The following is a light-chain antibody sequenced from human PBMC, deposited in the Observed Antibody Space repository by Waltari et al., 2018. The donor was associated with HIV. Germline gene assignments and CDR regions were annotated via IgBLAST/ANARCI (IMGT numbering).Light chain of an antibody. CDR3: QQYYTTPLS. CDR2: WAS. V-gene: IGKV4-1*01. Sequence: DFVMTQSPDSLPVSLGERATINCKSSKSVLYSATRKNSLAWYQQKPGQPPKLLISWASTRESGVPARFSGSGSGTEFTLTINNLQAEDVAVYYCQQYYTTPLSFGGGTKVEIK. CDR1: KSVLYSATRKNS. J-gene: IGKJ4*01.